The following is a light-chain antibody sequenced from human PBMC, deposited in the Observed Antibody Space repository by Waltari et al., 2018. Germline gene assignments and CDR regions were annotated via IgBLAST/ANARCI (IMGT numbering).Light chain of an antibody. CDR3: QQYNNWPPWT. CDR1: QSVRNN. J-gene: IGKJ1*01. Sequence: EIVMTQSPATLSVSPGARATLSCRASQSVRNNLVWYQQKPGQAPRLLIYGASTRVTGIPARFSGSGSGTEFTLTISSLQSEDFAVYYCQQYNNWPPWTFGKGTKVEIK. CDR2: GAS. V-gene: IGKV3-15*01.